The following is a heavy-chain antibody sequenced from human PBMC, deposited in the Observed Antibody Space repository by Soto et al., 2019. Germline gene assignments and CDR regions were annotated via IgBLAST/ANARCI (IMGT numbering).Heavy chain of an antibody. V-gene: IGHV1-3*05. CDR1: GYTFTSYA. D-gene: IGHD4-17*01. CDR3: ARVTTVVTYYYYYGMDV. J-gene: IGHJ6*02. Sequence: QVQLVQSGAEEKKPGASVKVSCKASGYTFTSYAMHWVRQAPGQRLEWMGWINAGNGNTKYSQKFQGRVTITRDTSASTAYMELCSLRSEDTAVYYCARVTTVVTYYYYYGMDVWGQGTTVTVSS. CDR2: INAGNGNT.